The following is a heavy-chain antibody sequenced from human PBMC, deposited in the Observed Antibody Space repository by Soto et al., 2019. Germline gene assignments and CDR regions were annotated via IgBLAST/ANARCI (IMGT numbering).Heavy chain of an antibody. D-gene: IGHD5-18*01. CDR2: INHSGST. V-gene: IGHV4-34*01. CDR1: GGSFSGYY. CDR3: ARQGKQNYNSYGYVLDY. J-gene: IGHJ4*02. Sequence: SETLSLTCAVYGGSFSGYYWSWIRQPPGKGLEWIGEINHSGSTNYNPSLKSRVTISVDTSKNQFSLKLSSVTAADTAVYYCARQGKQNYNSYGYVLDYWGQGTLVTVSS.